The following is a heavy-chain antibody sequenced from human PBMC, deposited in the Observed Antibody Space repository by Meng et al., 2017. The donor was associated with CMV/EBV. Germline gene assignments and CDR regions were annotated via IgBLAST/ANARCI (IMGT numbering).Heavy chain of an antibody. D-gene: IGHD3-10*01. CDR3: AKGPGENWFDP. J-gene: IGHJ5*02. CDR2: ISWDGGST. Sequence: EVQLVESGGVVVQPGGSLRFSCAASGFTFDDYTMHWVRQAPGKGLEWVSLISWDGGSTYYADSVKGRFTISRDNSKNSLYLQMNSLRTEDTALYYCAKGPGENWFDPWGQGTLVTVSS. V-gene: IGHV3-43*01. CDR1: GFTFDDYT.